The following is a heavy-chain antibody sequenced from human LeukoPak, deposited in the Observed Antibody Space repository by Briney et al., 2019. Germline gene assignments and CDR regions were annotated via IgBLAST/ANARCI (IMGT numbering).Heavy chain of an antibody. V-gene: IGHV1-46*01. CDR1: GYTFTSYY. D-gene: IGHD5-18*01. Sequence: GASVKVSCKASGYTFTSYYMHWVRQAPGQGLEWMGIINPSGGSTGYAQKFQGRVTMTRDTSTSTVYMELSSLRSEDTAVYYCARDLFTAMGDVSYYYYGMDVWGQGTTVTVSS. CDR2: INPSGGST. J-gene: IGHJ6*02. CDR3: ARDLFTAMGDVSYYYYGMDV.